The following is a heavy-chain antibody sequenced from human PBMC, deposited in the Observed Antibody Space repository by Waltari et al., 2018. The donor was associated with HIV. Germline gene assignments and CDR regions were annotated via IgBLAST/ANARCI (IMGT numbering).Heavy chain of an antibody. J-gene: IGHJ6*02. V-gene: IGHV3-15*01. Sequence: EVQLVESGGGLVKPGGSLRLSCAASGFTFSNAWMRWVRQAPGKGLEWVGRSKSKTGGGKTDYAAPVKGRFTISRDDSKNTLYLQMNSLKTEDTAVYYCTTLVLLGVGMDVWGQGTTVTVSS. CDR2: SKSKTGGGKT. CDR1: GFTFSNAW. CDR3: TTLVLLGVGMDV. D-gene: IGHD3-10*01.